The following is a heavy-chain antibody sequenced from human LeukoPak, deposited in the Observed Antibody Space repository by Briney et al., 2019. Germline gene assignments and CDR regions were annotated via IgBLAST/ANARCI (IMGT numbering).Heavy chain of an antibody. CDR1: GFTLSSFG. J-gene: IGHJ2*01. Sequence: GGSLRLSCTASGFTLSSFGMHWVRQAPGKGLEWVAVISDDGSNTYYADSVKGRFTISGDNSKNTLYPQLNSLRTEDTAVYYCAKDADTATIIYWYFDLWGRGTLVTVSS. D-gene: IGHD5-18*01. CDR3: AKDADTATIIYWYFDL. V-gene: IGHV3-30*18. CDR2: ISDDGSNT.